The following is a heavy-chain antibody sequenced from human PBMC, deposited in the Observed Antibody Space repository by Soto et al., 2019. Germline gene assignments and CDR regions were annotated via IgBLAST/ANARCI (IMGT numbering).Heavy chain of an antibody. D-gene: IGHD5-12*01. CDR3: AKGLFAIVVVGGYDI. CDR1: GFTFSSYA. V-gene: IGHV3-23*01. J-gene: IGHJ3*02. Sequence: GGSLRLSCAASGFTFSSYAMSWVRQAPGKGLEWVSAISGSGGSTYYADSVKGRFTISRDNSKNTLYLQMNSLRVEDTAVYYCAKGLFAIVVVGGYDIWGQGTMVTASS. CDR2: ISGSGGST.